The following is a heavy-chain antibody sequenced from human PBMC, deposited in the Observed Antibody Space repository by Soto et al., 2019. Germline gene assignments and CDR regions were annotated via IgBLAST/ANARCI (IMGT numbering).Heavy chain of an antibody. V-gene: IGHV3-30*18. CDR1: GFTFSSYG. CDR2: ISYDGSNK. Sequence: VQLVESGGGVVQPGRSLRLSCAASGFTFSSYGMHWVRQAPGKGLEWVAVISYDGSNKYYADSVKGRFTISRDNSKNTLYLQMNSLRAEDTAVYYCAKERFVGVAPFFDYWGQGTLVTVSS. D-gene: IGHD3-3*01. J-gene: IGHJ4*02. CDR3: AKERFVGVAPFFDY.